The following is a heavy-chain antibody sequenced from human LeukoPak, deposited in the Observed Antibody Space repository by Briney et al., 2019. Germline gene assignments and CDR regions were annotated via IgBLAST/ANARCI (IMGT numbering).Heavy chain of an antibody. CDR1: GGSISSYY. CDR2: IYYSGST. J-gene: IGHJ3*02. Sequence: RAPETLSLTCTVSGGSISSYYWSWIRQPPAKGLEWIGYIYYSGSTNYNPSLKSRVTISVDTSKNQFSLKLSSVTAADTAVYYCARDSRRELLHAFDIWGQGTMVTVSS. CDR3: ARDSRRELLHAFDI. D-gene: IGHD1-26*01. V-gene: IGHV4-59*01.